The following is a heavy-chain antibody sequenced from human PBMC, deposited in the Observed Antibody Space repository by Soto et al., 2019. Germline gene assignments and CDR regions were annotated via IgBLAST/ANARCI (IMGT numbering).Heavy chain of an antibody. D-gene: IGHD3-10*01. V-gene: IGHV3-30-3*01. Sequence: GSLRLSCAASGFTLSRYAMHWVRQAPGKGLEWVAVISYDGSNKYHADSVKGRFSISRDNSKNTLYLQMNSLRVEDTAVYFCARDLWELGDFDYWGQGTLVTVSS. CDR2: ISYDGSNK. CDR3: ARDLWELGDFDY. CDR1: GFTLSRYA. J-gene: IGHJ4*02.